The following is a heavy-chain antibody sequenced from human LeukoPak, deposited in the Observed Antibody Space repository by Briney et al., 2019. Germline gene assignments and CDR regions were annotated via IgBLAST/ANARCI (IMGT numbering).Heavy chain of an antibody. D-gene: IGHD2-15*01. CDR3: ARDHEDDYGDY. V-gene: IGHV1-2*06. Sequence: ASVKVSCKASGYTFTSHGLSWARQAPGQGLEWMGRINPNSGGTNYAQKFQGRVTMTRDTSISTAYMELSRLRSDDTAVYYCARDHEDDYGDYWGQGTLVTVSS. CDR2: INPNSGGT. CDR1: GYTFTSHG. J-gene: IGHJ4*02.